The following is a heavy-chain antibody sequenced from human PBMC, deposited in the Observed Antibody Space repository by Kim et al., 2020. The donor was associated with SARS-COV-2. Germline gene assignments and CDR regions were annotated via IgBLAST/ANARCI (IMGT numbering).Heavy chain of an antibody. J-gene: IGHJ4*02. CDR3: AKWAYTSGWGGFDY. CDR2: IYYTGSD. CDR1: GVSISTYH. V-gene: IGHV4-59*01. Sequence: SETLSLTCTVSGVSISTYHWSWIRQPPGKPLEWIGYIYYTGSDNYNPSLKTRVTMSLDTATNQFSLKLTSVTTADTAIYYCAKWAYTSGWGGFDYWGQGILVTVSS. D-gene: IGHD6-19*01.